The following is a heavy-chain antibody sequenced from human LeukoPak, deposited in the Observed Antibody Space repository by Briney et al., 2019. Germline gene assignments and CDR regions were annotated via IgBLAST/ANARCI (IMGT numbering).Heavy chain of an antibody. V-gene: IGHV3-21*04. D-gene: IGHD3-10*01. CDR3: AREQWFRWEF. CDR1: GFTFSSYS. Sequence: GGSLRLSCAASGFTFSSYSMNWVRQAPGKGLEWVSYISSRDNLIYYADSVKGRFTISTDNARNSVYLQLNRLRVEDTAVYYCAREQWFRWEFWGQGILVTVSS. CDR2: ISSRDNLI. J-gene: IGHJ4*02.